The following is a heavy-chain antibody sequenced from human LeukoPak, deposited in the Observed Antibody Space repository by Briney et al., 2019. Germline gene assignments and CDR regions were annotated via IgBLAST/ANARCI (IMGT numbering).Heavy chain of an antibody. D-gene: IGHD2-2*02. CDR1: GGSISSYY. J-gene: IGHJ6*03. Sequence: SETLSLTCTVSGGSISSYYWSWIRQPPGKGLEWIGYIYYSGSTNYNPSLKSRVTISVDTSKNQFSLKLSSVTAADTAVYYRARAKGYCSSTSCYTPYYYYYYMDVWGKGTTVTVSS. V-gene: IGHV4-59*01. CDR3: ARAKGYCSSTSCYTPYYYYYYMDV. CDR2: IYYSGST.